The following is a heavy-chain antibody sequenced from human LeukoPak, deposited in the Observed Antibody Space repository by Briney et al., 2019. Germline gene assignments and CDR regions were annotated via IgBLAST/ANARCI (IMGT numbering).Heavy chain of an antibody. CDR3: ARGNPSGSYFY. Sequence: KPSETLSLTCTVSGGSISSSSYYWGWIRQPPGKGLEWIGSIYYSGSTYYNPSLKSRVTISVDTSKNQFSLKLSSVTAADTAVYYCARGNPSGSYFYWGQGTLVTVSS. J-gene: IGHJ4*02. CDR1: GGSISSSSYY. CDR2: IYYSGST. D-gene: IGHD1-26*01. V-gene: IGHV4-39*01.